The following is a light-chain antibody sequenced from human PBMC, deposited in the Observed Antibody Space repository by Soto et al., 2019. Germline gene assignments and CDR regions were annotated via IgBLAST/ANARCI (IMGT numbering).Light chain of an antibody. Sequence: DIQMTQYPSSVSASVGYTVTITCLASQAVITWLAWYQQKPGGAPKLLIYAASTLQSGFPSRFSGSGSGTDFPLTIRSLQPEDFESYYCQQGASFPRPFGGGTKVDIK. CDR2: AAS. J-gene: IGKJ4*01. CDR3: QQGASFPRP. CDR1: QAVITW. V-gene: IGKV1-12*01.